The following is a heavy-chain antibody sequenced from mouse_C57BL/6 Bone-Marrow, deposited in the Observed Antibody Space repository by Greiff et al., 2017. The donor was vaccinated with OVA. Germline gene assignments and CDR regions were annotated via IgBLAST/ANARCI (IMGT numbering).Heavy chain of an antibody. V-gene: IGHV1-74*01. CDR1: GYTFTSYW. D-gene: IGHD1-1*01. J-gene: IGHJ4*01. CDR3: AIGGTTVVAYYAMDY. Sequence: QVQLQQPGAELVKPGASVKVSCKASGYTFTSYWMHWVQQRPGQGLEWIGRIHPSDSDTNYNQKFKGKATLTVDKSSSTAYMQLSSLTSEDSAVYYCAIGGTTVVAYYAMDYWGQGTSVTVSS. CDR2: IHPSDSDT.